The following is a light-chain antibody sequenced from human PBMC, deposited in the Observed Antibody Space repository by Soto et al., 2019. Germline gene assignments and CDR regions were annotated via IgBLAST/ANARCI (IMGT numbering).Light chain of an antibody. CDR3: SSYTSSSTYVV. CDR1: XXDVGGYNY. Sequence: QSALTQPASVSGSPGQSITISCTGXXXDVGGYNYVSWYQQHPGKAPKLMIYDVSNRPSGVSNRFSGSKSGNTASLTISGLQAEDEADYYCSSYTSSSTYVVFGGGTKLTVL. V-gene: IGLV2-14*01. J-gene: IGLJ2*01. CDR2: DVS.